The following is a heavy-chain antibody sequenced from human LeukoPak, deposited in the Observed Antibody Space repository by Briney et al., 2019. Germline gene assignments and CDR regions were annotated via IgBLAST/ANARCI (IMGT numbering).Heavy chain of an antibody. CDR1: GYNFAGSG. CDR2: ICGYNSDT. CDR3: ATQCSGVSCYGSDGP. J-gene: IGHJ5*02. D-gene: IGHD2-15*01. Sequence: ASVKVSCKASGYNFAGSGISWVRQAPGQGLEWMGWICGYNSDTNYAQEFHGRVTLTTDTPTSTAYMELRSLRSDDTAVYYCATQCSGVSCYGSDGPWGQGTLVTVSS. V-gene: IGHV1-18*01.